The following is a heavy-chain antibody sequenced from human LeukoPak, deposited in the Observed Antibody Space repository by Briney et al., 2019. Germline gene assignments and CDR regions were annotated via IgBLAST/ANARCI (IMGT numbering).Heavy chain of an antibody. Sequence: GGSLRLSCAVSGFTFDDYAMHWVRQVPGKGLEWVSGINWNSDSIGYADSVKGRLTTSRDNAKNSLYLQMNSLRAEDTAFYYCAINGGGDSGYGNFDYWGQGTLVTVSS. CDR2: INWNSDSI. J-gene: IGHJ4*02. CDR1: GFTFDDYA. D-gene: IGHD5-12*01. CDR3: AINGGGDSGYGNFDY. V-gene: IGHV3-9*01.